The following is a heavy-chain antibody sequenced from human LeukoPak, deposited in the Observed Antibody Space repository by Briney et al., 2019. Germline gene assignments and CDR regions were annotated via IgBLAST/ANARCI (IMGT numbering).Heavy chain of an antibody. CDR3: ARDRRGVPAANIDY. CDR2: ISYDGSNK. J-gene: IGHJ4*02. CDR1: GFTFSSYA. Sequence: GRSLRLSCAASGFTFSSYAMHWVRQAPGKGLEWVAVISYDGSNKYYADSVKGRFTISRDNSKNTLYLQMNSLRAEDTAVYYCARDRRGVPAANIDYWGQGTLVTASS. V-gene: IGHV3-30*04. D-gene: IGHD2-2*01.